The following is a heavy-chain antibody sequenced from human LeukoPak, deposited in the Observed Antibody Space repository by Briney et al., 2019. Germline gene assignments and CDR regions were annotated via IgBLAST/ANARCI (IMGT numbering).Heavy chain of an antibody. CDR2: IYYSGST. D-gene: IGHD2-15*01. V-gene: IGHV4-39*07. CDR1: GGSISSNSYY. Sequence: SETLSLTCTVSGGSISSNSYYWGWIRQPPGKGLEWIGSIYYSGSTYYNPSLKSRVTISVDTSKNQFSLKLSSVTAADTAVYYCARIKAAPSPVDAFDTWGQGTMVTVSS. CDR3: ARIKAAPSPVDAFDT. J-gene: IGHJ3*02.